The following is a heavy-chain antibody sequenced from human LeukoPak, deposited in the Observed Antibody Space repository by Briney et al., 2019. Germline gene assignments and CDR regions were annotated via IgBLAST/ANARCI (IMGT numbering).Heavy chain of an antibody. V-gene: IGHV4-4*02. CDR1: GCSISSSNW. J-gene: IGHJ4*02. CDR2: IYHSGST. CDR3: AREGRNGDYVFDY. Sequence: SGTLSLTCAVSGCSISSSNWWSWVRPPPGKGPEWIVEIYHSGSTNYNPSLKSRVTISVDKSKNQFSPKLSSVTAADTAVYYCAREGRNGDYVFDYWGQGTLVTVSS. D-gene: IGHD4-17*01.